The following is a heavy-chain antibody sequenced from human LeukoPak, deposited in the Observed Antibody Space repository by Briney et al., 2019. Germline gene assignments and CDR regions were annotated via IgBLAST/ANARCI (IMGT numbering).Heavy chain of an antibody. J-gene: IGHJ4*02. Sequence: GGSLRLSCAASGFTFNRNAISWVRQAPGKGPEWVSTIGGSGDKTFYADSVKGRFTISRDNSKNMVHMQMNSLTGEDTALYYCVRRGDASSGWGDHDFWGQGALVTVSS. CDR2: IGGSGDKT. D-gene: IGHD6-19*01. V-gene: IGHV3-23*01. CDR1: GFTFNRNA. CDR3: VRRGDASSGWGDHDF.